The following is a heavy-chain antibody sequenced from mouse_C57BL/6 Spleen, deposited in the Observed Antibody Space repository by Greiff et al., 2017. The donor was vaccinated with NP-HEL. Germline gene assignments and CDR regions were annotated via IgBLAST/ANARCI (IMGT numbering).Heavy chain of an antibody. CDR3: ASRGDYYGSRYFDV. V-gene: IGHV1-78*01. Sequence: VQVVESDAELVKPGASVKISCKVSGYTFTDHTIHWMKQRPEQGLEWIGYIYPRDGSTKYNEKFKGKATLTADKSSSTAYMQLNSLTSEDSAVYFCASRGDYYGSRYFDVWGTGTTVTVSS. CDR2: IYPRDGST. J-gene: IGHJ1*03. CDR1: GYTFTDHT. D-gene: IGHD1-1*01.